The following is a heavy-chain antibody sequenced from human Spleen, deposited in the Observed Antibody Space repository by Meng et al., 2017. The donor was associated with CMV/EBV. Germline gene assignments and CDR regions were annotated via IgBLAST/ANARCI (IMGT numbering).Heavy chain of an antibody. J-gene: IGHJ4*02. V-gene: IGHV3-74*01. CDR1: GFTFNNYW. D-gene: IGHD6-19*01. CDR2: INSDGRTT. CDR3: ARGAGSPPDY. Sequence: GESLKISCTASGFTFNNYWMHWVRQAPGKGLVWVARINSDGRTTDYADSVKGRFTISRDNAKNTLNLQMNSLRGEDTAVYYCARGAGSPPDYWGQGTLVTVSS.